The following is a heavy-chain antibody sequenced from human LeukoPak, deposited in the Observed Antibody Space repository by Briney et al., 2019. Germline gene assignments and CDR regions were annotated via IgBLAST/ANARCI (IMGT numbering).Heavy chain of an antibody. CDR1: GYSFSGFY. CDR2: IIPNTGGT. D-gene: IGHD6-19*01. CDR3: AREWLIVVTGTGHLDY. J-gene: IGHJ4*02. V-gene: IGHV1-2*02. Sequence: ASVKVSCKASGYSFSGFYMHWVRQAPGQGLEWMGWIIPNTGGTNYAQKFQGRVTMTRDTTISTAYMELSSLRSDYTAVYYCAREWLIVVTGTGHLDYWGQGTLVTVSS.